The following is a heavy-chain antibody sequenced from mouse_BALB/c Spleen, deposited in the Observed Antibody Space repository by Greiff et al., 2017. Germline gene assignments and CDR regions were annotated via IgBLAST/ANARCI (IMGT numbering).Heavy chain of an antibody. D-gene: IGHD2-4*01. CDR1: GDSITSGY. V-gene: IGHV3-8*02. CDR2: ISYSGST. CDR3: ARYDYDYDWFAY. Sequence: EVQRVESGPSLVKPSQTLSLTCSVTGDSITSGYWNWIRKFPGNKLEYMGYISYSGSTYYNPSLKSRISITRDTSKNQYYLQLNSVTTEDTATYYCARYDYDYDWFAYWGQGTLVTVSA. J-gene: IGHJ3*01.